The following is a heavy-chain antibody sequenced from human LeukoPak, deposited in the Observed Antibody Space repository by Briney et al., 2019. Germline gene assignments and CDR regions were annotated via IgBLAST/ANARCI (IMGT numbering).Heavy chain of an antibody. V-gene: IGHV1-8*03. CDR1: GGTFSSYA. CDR3: ARGYSSSWYTYYYYMDV. Sequence: GASVKVSCKASGGTFSSYAISWVRQATGQGLEWMGWMNPNSGNTGYAQKFQGRVTITRNTSISTAYMELSSLRSEDTAVYYCARGYSSSWYTYYYYMDVWGKGTTVTVSS. J-gene: IGHJ6*03. CDR2: MNPNSGNT. D-gene: IGHD6-13*01.